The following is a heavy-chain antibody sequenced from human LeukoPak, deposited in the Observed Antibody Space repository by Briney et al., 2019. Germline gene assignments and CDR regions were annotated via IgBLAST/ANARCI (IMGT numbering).Heavy chain of an antibody. V-gene: IGHV1-46*01. CDR3: ARDRRGNYDFWSLTMDV. CDR2: INPSGGST. CDR1: GYTFTSYY. J-gene: IGHJ6*04. D-gene: IGHD3-3*01. Sequence: ASVMVSCKASGYTFTSYYMHWVRQAPGQGLEWMGIINPSGGSTSYAQKFQGRVTMTRDTSTSTVYMELSSLRSEDTAVYYCARDRRGNYDFWSLTMDVWGKGTTVTVSS.